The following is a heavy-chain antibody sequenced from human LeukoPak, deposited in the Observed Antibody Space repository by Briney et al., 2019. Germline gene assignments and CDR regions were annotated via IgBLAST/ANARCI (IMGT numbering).Heavy chain of an antibody. CDR3: VIAAADDGFDY. J-gene: IGHJ4*02. D-gene: IGHD6-25*01. CDR2: ISYDGSNK. CDR1: GFTFSSYG. V-gene: IGHV3-30*03. Sequence: GRSLRLSCAASGFTFSSYGMHWVRQAPGKGLEWVAVISYDGSNKYYADSVKGRFTISRDNSKNTLYLQMNSLRAEDTAVYYCVIAAADDGFDYWGQGTLVTVSS.